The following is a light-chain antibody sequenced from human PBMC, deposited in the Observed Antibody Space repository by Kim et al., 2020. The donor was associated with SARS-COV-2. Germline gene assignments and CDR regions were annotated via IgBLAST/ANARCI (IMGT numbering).Light chain of an antibody. CDR3: MYVTHRPPSFT. CDR2: KVS. V-gene: IGKV2-30*01. J-gene: IGKJ4*01. Sequence: VIMTQSPLSLPVTLGQPASISCRSSQSLVFSDGKTYLNWFHQRPGQSPRRLIYKVSNRDSGVPDRFSGSGSGTDFTLKISRVEAEDVGVYYCMYVTHRPPSFTFGGGTKVDIK. CDR1: QSLVFSDGKTY.